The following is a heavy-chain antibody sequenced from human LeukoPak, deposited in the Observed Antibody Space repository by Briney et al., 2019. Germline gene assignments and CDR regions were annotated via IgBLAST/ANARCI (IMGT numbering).Heavy chain of an antibody. CDR2: IYHSGST. CDR1: GGSVSSGGYS. J-gene: IGHJ4*02. CDR3: GAGSYQYRGFDY. Sequence: SETLSLTCAVSGGSVSSGGYSWSWIRQPPGKGLEWIGYIYHSGSTYYNPSLKSRVTISVDRSKNQFSLKLSSVTAADTAVYYCGAGSYQYRGFDYWGQGTLVTVSS. D-gene: IGHD3-10*01. V-gene: IGHV4-30-2*01.